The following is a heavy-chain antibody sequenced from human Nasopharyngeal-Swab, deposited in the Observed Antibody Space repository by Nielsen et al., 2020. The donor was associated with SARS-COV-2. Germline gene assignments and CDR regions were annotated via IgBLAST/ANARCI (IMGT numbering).Heavy chain of an antibody. CDR1: GFTFSSYW. J-gene: IGHJ2*01. CDR2: VNNDGSNT. Sequence: GESLKISCAASGFTFSSYWMHWVRQDPGKGLVWVSRVNNDGSNTNYADSVKGRFTISRDNAKNTVYLQMNSLRAEDTALYYCARALNGYFDLWGRGTLVAVSS. CDR3: ARALNGYFDL. V-gene: IGHV3-74*01.